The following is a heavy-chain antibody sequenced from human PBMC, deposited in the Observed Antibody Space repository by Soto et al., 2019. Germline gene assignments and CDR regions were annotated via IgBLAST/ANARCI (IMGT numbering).Heavy chain of an antibody. J-gene: IGHJ6*02. D-gene: IGHD6-13*01. Sequence: QVQLVQSGAEVKKPGSSVKVSCKASGGTFSSYAISWVRQAPGQGLEWMGGIIPIFGTANYAQKVQGRVTITADESTSTAYMELSSLRSEDTAVYYCARSLTGYSSSWGYYYYGMDVWGQGTTVTVSS. CDR3: ARSLTGYSSSWGYYYYGMDV. CDR1: GGTFSSYA. V-gene: IGHV1-69*01. CDR2: IIPIFGTA.